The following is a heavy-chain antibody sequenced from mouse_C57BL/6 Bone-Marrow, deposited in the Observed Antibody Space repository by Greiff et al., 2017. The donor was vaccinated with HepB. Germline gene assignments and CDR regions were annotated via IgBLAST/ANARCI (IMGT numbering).Heavy chain of an antibody. J-gene: IGHJ3*01. CDR3: ARTLGAWFAY. V-gene: IGHV1-20*01. CDR1: GYSFTGYF. CDR2: INPYNGDT. Sequence: EVQLQESGPELVKPGDSVKISCTASGYSFTGYFMNWVLQSHGKSLEWIGCINPYNGDTFYNQKFKGKATLTVDKSSSTAHMELRRLTSEDSAVYYCARTLGAWFAYWGKGTLVTVSA. D-gene: IGHD4-1*01.